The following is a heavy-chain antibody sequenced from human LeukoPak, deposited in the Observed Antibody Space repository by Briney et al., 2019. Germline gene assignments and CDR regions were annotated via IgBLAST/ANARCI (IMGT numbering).Heavy chain of an antibody. CDR2: IYYSGST. J-gene: IGHJ4*02. CDR3: ARHPYSSSWYDYFDY. V-gene: IGHV4-59*08. Sequence: SETLSLTCTVSGGSISSYYWSWIRQPPGKGLEWIGYIYYSGSTNYNPSLKSRVTISVDTSKNQFYLKLSSVTAADTAVYYCARHPYSSSWYDYFDYWGQGTLVTVSS. CDR1: GGSISSYY. D-gene: IGHD6-13*01.